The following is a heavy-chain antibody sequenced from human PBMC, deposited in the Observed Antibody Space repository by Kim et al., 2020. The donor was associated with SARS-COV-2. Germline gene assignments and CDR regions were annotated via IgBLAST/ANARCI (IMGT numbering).Heavy chain of an antibody. Sequence: SETLSLTCTVSGGSISSSSYYWGWIRQPPGKGLEWIGSIYYSGSTYYNPSLKSRVTISVDTSKNQFSLKLSSVTAADTAVYYCARQAPGGQIVARHDWFDPWGQGTLVTVSS. CDR3: ARQAPGGQIVARHDWFDP. J-gene: IGHJ5*02. CDR1: GGSISSSSYY. CDR2: IYYSGST. D-gene: IGHD2-15*01. V-gene: IGHV4-39*01.